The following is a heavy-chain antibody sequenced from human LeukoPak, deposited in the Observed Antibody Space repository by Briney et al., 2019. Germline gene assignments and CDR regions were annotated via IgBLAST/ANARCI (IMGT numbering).Heavy chain of an antibody. D-gene: IGHD6-19*01. J-gene: IGHJ3*02. CDR3: ARESSGWYTSAFDI. V-gene: IGHV3-66*01. CDR2: IYSGGST. Sequence: PGGSLRLSCAASGFTVSGNYMSWVRQAPGKGLEWVSVIYSGGSTYYADSVKGRFTISRDNSKNTLYLQMNSLRAEDTAVYYCARESSGWYTSAFDIWGQGTMVTVSS. CDR1: GFTVSGNY.